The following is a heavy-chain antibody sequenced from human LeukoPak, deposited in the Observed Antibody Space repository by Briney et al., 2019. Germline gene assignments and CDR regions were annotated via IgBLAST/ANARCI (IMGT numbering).Heavy chain of an antibody. J-gene: IGHJ5*02. D-gene: IGHD4-17*01. Sequence: GGSLRLSCAASGFTFSSYAMHWVRQAPGKGLEWVAVISYDGSNKYYADSVKGRFTISRDNSKNTLYLQMNSLRAEDTAVYYCARTHGDDNWFDPWGQGTLVTVSS. CDR3: ARTHGDDNWFDP. CDR2: ISYDGSNK. CDR1: GFTFSSYA. V-gene: IGHV3-30-3*01.